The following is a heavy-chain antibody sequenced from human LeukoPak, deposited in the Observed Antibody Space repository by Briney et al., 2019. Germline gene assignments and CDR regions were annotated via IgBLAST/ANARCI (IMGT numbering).Heavy chain of an antibody. CDR3: AMGTDVPS. D-gene: IGHD2-21*02. V-gene: IGHV1-69-2*01. CDR2: VDPEDGET. J-gene: IGHJ5*02. Sequence: ASVKISCKVAGYTFTDYYLHWVQQAPGKGLEWMGLVDPEDGETTYAEKFKGRVTITADTFTDTACMELSSLRSEDTAVYYCAMGTDVPSWGQGTLVTVSS. CDR1: GYTFTDYY.